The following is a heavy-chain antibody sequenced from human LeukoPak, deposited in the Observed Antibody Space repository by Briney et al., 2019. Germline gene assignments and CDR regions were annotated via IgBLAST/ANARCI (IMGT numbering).Heavy chain of an antibody. CDR1: GGSIIISSYY. J-gene: IGHJ6*03. D-gene: IGHD3-22*01. V-gene: IGHV4-61*05. CDR3: TRGSIAYYYMDV. Sequence: LETLSLTCTVSGGSIIISSYYWGWIRQPPGKGLEWIGNIYYSGSTNYNPSLKSRVTISVDTSKNQFSLKLSSVTAADTAVYYCTRGSIAYYYMDVWGKGTTVTISS. CDR2: IYYSGST.